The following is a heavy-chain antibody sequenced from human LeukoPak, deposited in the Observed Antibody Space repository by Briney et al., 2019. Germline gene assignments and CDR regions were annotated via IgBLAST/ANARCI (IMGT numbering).Heavy chain of an antibody. CDR1: GFTFSSYW. CDR3: AREGGDFDYDFWSGYYVY. J-gene: IGHJ4*02. Sequence: QTGGSLRLSCAASGFTFSSYWMSWVRQAPGKGLEWVANIKQDGSEKYYVDSVKGRFTISRDNAKNSLYLQMNSLRAEDTAVYYCAREGGDFDYDFWSGYYVYWGQGTLVTVSS. V-gene: IGHV3-7*01. D-gene: IGHD3-3*01. CDR2: IKQDGSEK.